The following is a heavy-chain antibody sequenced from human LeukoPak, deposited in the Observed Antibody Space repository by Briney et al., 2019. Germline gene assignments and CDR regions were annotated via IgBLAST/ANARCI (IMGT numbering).Heavy chain of an antibody. CDR3: ARHNTHPKYYYDSSGYEDGMDV. Sequence: QSGRSLRLSCAASGFTFSSYAMHWVRQAPGKGLEWVAVISYDGSNKYYADSVKGRFTISRDNSKNTLYLQMNSLRAGDTAVYYCARHNTHPKYYYDSSGYEDGMDVWGQGTTVTVSS. CDR1: GFTFSSYA. D-gene: IGHD3-22*01. CDR2: ISYDGSNK. J-gene: IGHJ6*02. V-gene: IGHV3-30-3*01.